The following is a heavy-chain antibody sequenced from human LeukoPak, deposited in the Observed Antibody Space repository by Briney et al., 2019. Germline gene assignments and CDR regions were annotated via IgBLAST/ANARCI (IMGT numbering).Heavy chain of an antibody. CDR1: GFTFSNVW. J-gene: IGHJ4*02. CDR3: TTDDLLYGATLDY. V-gene: IGHV3-15*01. CDR2: IKSKAYDGTT. D-gene: IGHD4/OR15-4a*01. Sequence: GGSLRPSCAASGFTFSNVWMTWVRQAPGKGLEWIGRIKSKAYDGTTEYAAPVKGRFTISRDDSKNTLYLQMNSLKTEDTAVYYCTTDDLLYGATLDYWGRGTLVTVSS.